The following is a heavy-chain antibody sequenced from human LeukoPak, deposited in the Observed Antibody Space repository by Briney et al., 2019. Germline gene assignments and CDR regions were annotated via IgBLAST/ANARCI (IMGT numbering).Heavy chain of an antibody. V-gene: IGHV4-59*01. Sequence: SETLSLTCSVSGGSINSGYWSWIRQPPGKGLEWIGYIYYSGSTNYNPSLKSRVTISVDTSKNQFSLKLSSVTAADTAVYYCAGRLWRRDGYNLSAFDIWGQGTMVTVSS. CDR1: GGSINSGY. J-gene: IGHJ3*02. D-gene: IGHD5-24*01. CDR3: AGRLWRRDGYNLSAFDI. CDR2: IYYSGST.